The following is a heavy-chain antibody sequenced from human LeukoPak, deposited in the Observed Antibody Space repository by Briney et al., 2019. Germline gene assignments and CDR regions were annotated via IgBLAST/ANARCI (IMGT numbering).Heavy chain of an antibody. Sequence: GASVKVSCKASGYTFTSYAMNWVRQAPGQGLEWMGWINTNTGNPTSAQGFTGRFVFSLDTSVSTAYLQISSLKAEDTAVYYCARVHTYYDSLTGYDHVIFDYWGQGALVT. CDR3: ARVHTYYDSLTGYDHVIFDY. V-gene: IGHV7-4-1*02. J-gene: IGHJ4*02. D-gene: IGHD3-9*01. CDR1: GYTFTSYA. CDR2: INTNTGNP.